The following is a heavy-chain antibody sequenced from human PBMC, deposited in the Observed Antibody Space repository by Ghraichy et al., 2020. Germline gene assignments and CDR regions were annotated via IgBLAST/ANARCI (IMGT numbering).Heavy chain of an antibody. V-gene: IGHV4-59*01. J-gene: IGHJ4*02. CDR1: GGSISSYY. D-gene: IGHD3-9*01. CDR3: ARGDILTGPIDY. CDR2: IYYSGST. Sequence: SETLSLTCTVSGGSISSYYWSWIRQPPGKGLEWIGYIYYSGSTNYNPSLKSRVTISVDTSKNQFSLKLSSVTAADTAVYYCARGDILTGPIDYWGQGTLVTVSS.